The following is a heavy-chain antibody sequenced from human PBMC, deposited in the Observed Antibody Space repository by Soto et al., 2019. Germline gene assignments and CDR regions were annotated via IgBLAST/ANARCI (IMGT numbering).Heavy chain of an antibody. J-gene: IGHJ4*02. CDR2: ISYDGSNK. CDR3: AKPIMLGWSPPYFDY. D-gene: IGHD6-19*01. V-gene: IGHV3-30*18. Sequence: GGSLRLSCAASGFTFSSYGMHWVRQAPGKGLEWVAVISYDGSNKYYADSVKGRFTISRDNSKNTLYLQMNSLRAEDTAVYYCAKPIMLGWSPPYFDYWGQGTLVTAPQ. CDR1: GFTFSSYG.